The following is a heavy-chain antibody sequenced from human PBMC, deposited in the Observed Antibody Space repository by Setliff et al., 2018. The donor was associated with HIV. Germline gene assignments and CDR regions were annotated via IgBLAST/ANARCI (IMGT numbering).Heavy chain of an antibody. J-gene: IGHJ6*03. V-gene: IGHV4-4*08. CDR1: GVYISNYH. CDR3: VRDAEGVAAGAIYFYMDV. D-gene: IGHD2-8*01. Sequence: SETLSLTCTISGVYISNYHWGWIRQPPGRGLEWIGRIYTSGSTNYNPSLKSRVTISVDTSKNQFSLKMNSATAAGTALYYCVRDAEGVAAGAIYFYMDVWGKGTTVTVSS. CDR2: IYTSGST.